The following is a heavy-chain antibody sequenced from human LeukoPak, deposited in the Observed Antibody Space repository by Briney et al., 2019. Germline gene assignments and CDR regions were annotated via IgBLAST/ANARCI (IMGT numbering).Heavy chain of an antibody. CDR1: GLTFSSYA. D-gene: IGHD6-13*01. CDR3: AKVLPLGSSWRYDAFDL. CDR2: ISGSAGST. J-gene: IGHJ3*01. V-gene: IGHV3-23*01. Sequence: PGGSLRLSCAASGLTFSSYAMSRVRQAPGKGLEWVSAISGSAGSTYYADSVKGRFTISRDNSKNTLYLQMNSLRAEDTAVYYCAKVLPLGSSWRYDAFDLWGKGTMVTVSS.